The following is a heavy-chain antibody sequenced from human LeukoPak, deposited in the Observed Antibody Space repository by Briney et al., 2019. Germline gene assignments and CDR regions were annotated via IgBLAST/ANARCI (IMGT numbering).Heavy chain of an antibody. CDR3: ARASWVSSTDAVR. D-gene: IGHD3-16*01. CDR1: GLSMSSLA. CDR2: IRDSGET. Sequence: WESLRLSCAASGLSMSSLAMSWIRQGPAGGLEWVASIRDSGETLYADSLRCRFTLSSDISRNTVYFQLNNMRVEDTAVYYCARASWVSSTDAVRWGQGTLVTVSS. J-gene: IGHJ4*02. V-gene: IGHV3-23*01.